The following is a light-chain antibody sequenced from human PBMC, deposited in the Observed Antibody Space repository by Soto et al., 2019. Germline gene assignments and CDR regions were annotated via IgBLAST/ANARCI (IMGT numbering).Light chain of an antibody. CDR1: TSDVGSYNR. CDR2: DVG. CDR3: DSYTASSTYV. J-gene: IGLJ1*01. Sequence: LTQPPSVSGSPGQSVTISCTGTTSDVGSYNRVSWYQQTPGTAPKLIIYDVGSRPSGVPDRFSGSKSGNTASLTISGLQAEDEADYYCDSYTASSTYVFGTGTKVTVL. V-gene: IGLV2-18*02.